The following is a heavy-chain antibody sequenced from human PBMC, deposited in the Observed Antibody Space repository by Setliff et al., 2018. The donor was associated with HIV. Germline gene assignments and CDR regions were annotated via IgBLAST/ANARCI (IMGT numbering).Heavy chain of an antibody. Sequence: WASVKVSCKSSGYSPGNYGIAWVRQARGQGLEWLGWISVNTGDVFYAQTFQGRVTMTADASTGTVHMDLRGLTFDDSAIYFCAYRRGGWELRVWGQGTSVTVSS. J-gene: IGHJ4*02. CDR3: AYRRGGWELRV. CDR2: ISVNTGDV. D-gene: IGHD1-26*01. V-gene: IGHV1-18*01. CDR1: GYSPGNYG.